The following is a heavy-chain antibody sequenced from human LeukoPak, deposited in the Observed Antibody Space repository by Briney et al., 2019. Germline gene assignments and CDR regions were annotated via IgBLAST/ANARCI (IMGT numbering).Heavy chain of an antibody. V-gene: IGHV4-59*01. D-gene: IGHD3-3*01. CDR1: GGPINFY. CDR3: ARDVRRALRFNNFYPYFGMDV. CDR2: IYPNGST. J-gene: IGHJ6*04. Sequence: SETLSLTCSVSGGPINFYWSWIRQSPGKGLEWIGCIYPNGSTSYNSPLKSPFTISLDTSKKQVSLMLKSVTAAATAVYYCARDVRRALRFNNFYPYFGMDVWGKGTTVIVST.